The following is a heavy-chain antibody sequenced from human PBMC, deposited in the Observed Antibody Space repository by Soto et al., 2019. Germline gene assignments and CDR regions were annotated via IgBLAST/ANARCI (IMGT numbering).Heavy chain of an antibody. V-gene: IGHV4-34*01. CDR3: ARYDYGDKVDY. Sequence: SETLSLTCAVYGGSFSGYYWSWIRQPPGKGLEWIGEINHSGSTNYNPSLKSRVTISVDTSKNQFSLKLSSVTAADTAVYYCARYDYGDKVDYWGQGTLVTVSS. CDR2: INHSGST. J-gene: IGHJ4*02. D-gene: IGHD4-17*01. CDR1: GGSFSGYY.